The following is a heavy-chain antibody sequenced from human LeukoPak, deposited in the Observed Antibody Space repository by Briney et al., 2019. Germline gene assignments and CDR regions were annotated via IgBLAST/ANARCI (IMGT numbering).Heavy chain of an antibody. CDR2: ISSSSSYI. D-gene: IGHD4-17*01. CDR3: ARHVHDYGDYGVEDY. CDR1: GFTFSSYS. J-gene: IGHJ4*02. V-gene: IGHV3-21*01. Sequence: PGGSLRLSXAASGFTFSSYSMNWVRQAPGKGLEWVSSISSSSSYIYYADSVKGRFTISRDNAKNSLYLQMNSLRAEDTAVYYCARHVHDYGDYGVEDYWGQGTLVTVSS.